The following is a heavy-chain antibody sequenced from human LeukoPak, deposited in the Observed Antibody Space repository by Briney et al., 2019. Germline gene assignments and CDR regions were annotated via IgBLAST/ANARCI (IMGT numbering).Heavy chain of an antibody. CDR3: AKQLGPDFDC. CDR2: IRYDGSNK. D-gene: IGHD1-1*01. Sequence: PGGSLRLSCAASGFTVSSNYMSWVRQAPGKGLEWVAFIRYDGSNKYYADSVKGRFTISRDDSKKTVHLQMNSLRGEDTAVYYCAKQLGPDFDCWGQGTLVTVSS. J-gene: IGHJ4*02. CDR1: GFTVSSNY. V-gene: IGHV3-30*02.